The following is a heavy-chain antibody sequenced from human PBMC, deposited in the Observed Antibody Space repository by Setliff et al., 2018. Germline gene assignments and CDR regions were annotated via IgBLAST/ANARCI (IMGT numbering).Heavy chain of an antibody. Sequence: LRLSCAASGFSFSSYAMSWVRQTPGKGLAWVSTLTASGDTTYYADSVQGRFTISRDNSKNTLFLQMSSLRAEDTAVYYCAKGPSMVVVSVAIPHVWGKGTTVTVSS. D-gene: IGHD2-2*01. V-gene: IGHV3-23*01. CDR2: LTASGDTT. CDR3: AKGPSMVVVSVAIPHV. CDR1: GFSFSSYA. J-gene: IGHJ6*04.